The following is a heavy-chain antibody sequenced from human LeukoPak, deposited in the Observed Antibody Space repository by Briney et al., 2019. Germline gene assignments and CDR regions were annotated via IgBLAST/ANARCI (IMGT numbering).Heavy chain of an antibody. D-gene: IGHD3-16*02. V-gene: IGHV3-23*01. CDR1: GFTFSSYW. CDR2: ISGSGGST. J-gene: IGHJ4*02. Sequence: GGSLRLSCAASGFTFSSYWMSWVRQAPGKGLEWVSAISGSGGSTYYADSVKGRFTISRDNSKNTLYLQMNSLRAEDTAVYYCAKETVYDYVWGSYRPLDYWGQGTLVAVSS. CDR3: AKETVYDYVWGSYRPLDY.